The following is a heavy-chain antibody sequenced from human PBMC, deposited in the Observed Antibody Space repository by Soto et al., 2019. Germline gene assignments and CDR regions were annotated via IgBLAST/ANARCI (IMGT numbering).Heavy chain of an antibody. CDR3: ARGLKAGYSSGYDAFDI. CDR1: GFTFSSYG. V-gene: IGHV3-33*01. Sequence: GESLKISCAASGFTFSSYGMHWVRQAPGKGLEWVAVIWYDGSNKYYADSVKGRFTISRDNSKNTLYLQMNSLRAEDTAVYYCARGLKAGYSSGYDAFDIWGQGTMVTVSS. J-gene: IGHJ3*02. CDR2: IWYDGSNK. D-gene: IGHD6-19*01.